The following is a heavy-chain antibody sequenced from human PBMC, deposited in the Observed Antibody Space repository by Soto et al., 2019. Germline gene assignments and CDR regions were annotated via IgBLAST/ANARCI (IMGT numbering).Heavy chain of an antibody. CDR2: ISYDGSNK. J-gene: IGHJ6*02. CDR1: GFTFSSYA. Sequence: PGGSLRLSCTASGFTFSSYAMHWVRQAPGKGLEWVAVISYDGSNKYYADSVKGRFTISIDNSKNTLYLQMNSLRAEDTAVYYCARHRGYCSGGSCYNALYYYYYGMAVWVQGTTVTVSS. V-gene: IGHV3-30-3*01. CDR3: ARHRGYCSGGSCYNALYYYYYGMAV. D-gene: IGHD2-15*01.